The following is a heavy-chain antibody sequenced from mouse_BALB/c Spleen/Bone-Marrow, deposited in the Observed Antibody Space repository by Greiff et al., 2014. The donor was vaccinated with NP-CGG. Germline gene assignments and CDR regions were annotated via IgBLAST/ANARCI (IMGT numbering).Heavy chain of an antibody. CDR2: IYPGNVNT. Sequence: QVHVKQSGPELVKPGASVRISCKASGYTFTSYYIHWVKQRPGQGLEWIGWIYPGNVNTKYNEKFKGKATLTADKSSSTAYMQLSSLTSEDSAVYFCARDTMEYWGQGTSVTVSS. CDR3: ARDTMEY. V-gene: IGHV1S56*01. J-gene: IGHJ4*01. CDR1: GYTFTSYY.